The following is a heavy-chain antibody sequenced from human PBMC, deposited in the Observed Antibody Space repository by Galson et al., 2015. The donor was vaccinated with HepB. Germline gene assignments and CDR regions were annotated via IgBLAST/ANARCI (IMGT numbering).Heavy chain of an antibody. V-gene: IGHV3-48*04. J-gene: IGHJ6*02. CDR3: VRVGRWVRDWLDGMDV. CDR1: GFTFSTYS. D-gene: IGHD3-9*01. CDR2: ISGNSGSI. Sequence: FTFGTSGFTFSTYSMNWVRQSPGKGLEWISYISGNSGSIDYADSVTGRFTISRDNAKNSLYLQLTSLRLEDTAVYYCVRVGRWVRDWLDGMDVWGQGTTVTVSS.